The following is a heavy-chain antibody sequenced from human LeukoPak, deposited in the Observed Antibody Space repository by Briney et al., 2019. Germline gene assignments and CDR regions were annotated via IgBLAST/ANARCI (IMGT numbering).Heavy chain of an antibody. V-gene: IGHV3-13*01. J-gene: IGHJ2*01. CDR1: GFPFSAYD. CDR3: VRGALPGDNWYFDL. CDR2: FGSAGDT. Sequence: PGGSLRLSCETSGFPFSAYDMHWVRQAPGKGLEWASAFGSAGDTYYPGAVRGRFTISRDYAKNSLYLQMNSLRTGDTAVYFCVRGALPGDNWYFDLWGRGTLVTVAS.